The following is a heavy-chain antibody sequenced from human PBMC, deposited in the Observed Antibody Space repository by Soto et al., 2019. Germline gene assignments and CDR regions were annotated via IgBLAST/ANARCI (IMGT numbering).Heavy chain of an antibody. D-gene: IGHD3-16*02. V-gene: IGHV4-39*02. CDR2: IYYSEIT. CDR3: ARDRITTYRSGKLYYFDY. Sequence: SETLSLTCTVSGGSITNSSSYWGWIRQPPGKGLEWIGYIYYSEITYNSPSLKSRVTMSVDTSKNQFSLRLTSVTAADTAVYYCARDRITTYRSGKLYYFDYWGQGTPVTVSS. CDR1: GGSITNSSSY. J-gene: IGHJ4*02.